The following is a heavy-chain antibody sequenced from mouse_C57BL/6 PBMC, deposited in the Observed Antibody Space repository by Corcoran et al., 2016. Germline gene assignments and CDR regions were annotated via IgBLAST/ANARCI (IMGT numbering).Heavy chain of an antibody. CDR1: GYTFTEYP. D-gene: IGHD1-3*01. V-gene: IGHV9-1*01. CDR2: IYTDTGEP. Sequence: QIQLVQSGPELKKPGETVKISCKASGYTFTEYPMHWVKQAPGKCFTWMGMIYTDTGEPTYADEFKGRFAFSLETCASTAYLQFNNLINEDTATYCCEGVVSVDYWGEGTLVTVSA. J-gene: IGHJ3*01. CDR3: EGVVSVDY.